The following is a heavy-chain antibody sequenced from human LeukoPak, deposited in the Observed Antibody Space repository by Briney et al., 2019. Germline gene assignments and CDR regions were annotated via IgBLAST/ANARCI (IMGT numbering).Heavy chain of an antibody. J-gene: IGHJ6*02. D-gene: IGHD6-6*01. CDR3: ARTYSSSSSYYYYGMDV. CDR1: GGTFSSYA. CDR2: IIPTFGTA. V-gene: IGHV1-69*13. Sequence: ASVKVSCKASGGTFSSYAISWVRQAPGQGLEWMGGIIPTFGTANYAQKFQGRVTITADESTSTAYMELSSLRSEDTAAYYCARTYSSSSSYYYYGMDVWGQGTTVTVSS.